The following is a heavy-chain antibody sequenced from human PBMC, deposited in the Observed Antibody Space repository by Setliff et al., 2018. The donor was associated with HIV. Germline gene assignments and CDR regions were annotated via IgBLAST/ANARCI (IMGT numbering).Heavy chain of an antibody. CDR2: VYYSGST. J-gene: IGHJ5*02. D-gene: IGHD4-17*01. V-gene: IGHV4-39*01. Sequence: PSETLSLTCTVSGGTISNSYYYWGWIRQSPGKGLEWTGNVYYSGSTYFNPSLRNRVSISVDTSKNQFSLKLSSVTAADTALYYCARRLPVAWADYGPAGYFDPWGQGTLVTVSS. CDR3: ARRLPVAWADYGPAGYFDP. CDR1: GGTISNSYYY.